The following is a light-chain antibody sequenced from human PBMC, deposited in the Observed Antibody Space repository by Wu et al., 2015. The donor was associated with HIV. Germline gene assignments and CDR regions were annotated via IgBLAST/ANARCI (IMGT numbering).Light chain of an antibody. CDR2: DAS. CDR3: HQYNNWPPA. V-gene: IGKV3-11*01. CDR1: QSVNTF. J-gene: IGKJ1*01. Sequence: EIVLTQSPVTLSLSPGETATLSCRASQSVNTFLSWYQQRPGQTPRLLIYDASNRATGIPARFSGSGSGTDFTLTISSLEPEDFAVYYCHQYNNWPPAFGQGTKVEIK.